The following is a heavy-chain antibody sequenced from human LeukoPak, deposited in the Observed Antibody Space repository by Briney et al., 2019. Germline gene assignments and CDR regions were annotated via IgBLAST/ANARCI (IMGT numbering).Heavy chain of an antibody. CDR1: GGSFSGYY. CDR3: AREALSYSYGTAV. D-gene: IGHD5-18*01. V-gene: IGHV4-34*12. Sequence: SETLSLTCAVYGGSFSGYYWSWIRQPPGKGLEWIGEIIHSGSTNYNPSLKSRVTISVDTSKNQFSLKLSSVTAADTAVYYCAREALSYSYGTAVWGQGTLVTVSS. J-gene: IGHJ4*02. CDR2: IIHSGST.